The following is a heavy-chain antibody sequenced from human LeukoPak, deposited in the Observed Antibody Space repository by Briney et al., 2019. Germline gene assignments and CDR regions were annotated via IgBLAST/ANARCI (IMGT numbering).Heavy chain of an antibody. Sequence: GGSLRLSCAASGFTFSDYYMSWIRQAPGKGLEWVSYISRSGSIIYYADSVKGRFTISRDNAKNSLYLQMNSLRAEDTAVYYCAKDRYGGNSEFDYWGQGTLVTVSS. CDR1: GFTFSDYY. D-gene: IGHD4-23*01. V-gene: IGHV3-11*04. J-gene: IGHJ4*02. CDR3: AKDRYGGNSEFDY. CDR2: ISRSGSII.